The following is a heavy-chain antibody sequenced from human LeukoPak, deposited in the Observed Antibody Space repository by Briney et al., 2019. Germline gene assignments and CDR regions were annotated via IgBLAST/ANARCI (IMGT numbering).Heavy chain of an antibody. Sequence: GSLRLSCAASGFTFRSYAMSWVRQVPGKGLAWVSRIHSDGRSTTYADSVKGRFTISRDDAKNTVYLQMNSLRDEDTAVYYCARGGGTGEFDYWGQGNLVTVSP. CDR1: GFTFRSYA. J-gene: IGHJ4*02. D-gene: IGHD3-16*01. V-gene: IGHV3-74*03. CDR3: ARGGGTGEFDY. CDR2: IHSDGRST.